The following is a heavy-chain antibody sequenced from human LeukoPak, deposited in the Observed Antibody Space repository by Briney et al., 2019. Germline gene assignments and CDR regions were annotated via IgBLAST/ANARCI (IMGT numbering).Heavy chain of an antibody. CDR3: ARVTTRMVGGYYYYYGMDV. CDR2: INPNSGGT. V-gene: IGHV1-2*02. D-gene: IGHD3-10*01. J-gene: IGHJ6*02. CDR1: GYTFTGYY. Sequence: GSVKVSCKASGYTFTGYYMHWVRQAPGQGLEWMGWINPNSGGTNYAQKFQGRVTMTRDTSISTAYMELSRLRSDDTAVYYCARVTTRMVGGYYYYYGMDVWGQGTTVTVSS.